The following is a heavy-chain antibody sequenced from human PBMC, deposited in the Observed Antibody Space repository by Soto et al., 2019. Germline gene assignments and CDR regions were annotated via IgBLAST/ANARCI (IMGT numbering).Heavy chain of an antibody. V-gene: IGHV4-31*01. Sequence: QVQLQESGPGLVKPSQTLSLTCIVSGGSISSGGYYWSWIRQHPGKGLEWIGYIYYSANTYYNPSLKILVAISEDRSKNQFSLRLSSVTAADTAVYYCARDALLWFGELSNNWFDPWGQGTLVTVSS. CDR1: GGSISSGGYY. CDR3: ARDALLWFGELSNNWFDP. CDR2: IYYSANT. D-gene: IGHD3-10*01. J-gene: IGHJ5*02.